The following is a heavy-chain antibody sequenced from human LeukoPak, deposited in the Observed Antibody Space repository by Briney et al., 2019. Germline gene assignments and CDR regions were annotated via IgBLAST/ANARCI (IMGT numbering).Heavy chain of an antibody. J-gene: IGHJ4*02. CDR2: IYYSGST. CDR3: ARGNKVVVVAATSYYFDY. Sequence: SQTLSLTCTVSGGSISSGDYYWSWIRQPPGKGLEWIGYIYYSGSTYYNPSLKSRVTISVDTSKNQFSLKLSSVTAADTAVYYCARGNKVVVVAATSYYFDYGAREPWSPSPQ. CDR1: GGSISSGDYY. V-gene: IGHV4-30-4*01. D-gene: IGHD2-15*01.